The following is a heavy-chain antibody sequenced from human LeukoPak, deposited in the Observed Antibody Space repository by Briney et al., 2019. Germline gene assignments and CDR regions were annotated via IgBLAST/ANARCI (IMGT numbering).Heavy chain of an antibody. CDR1: GFTFDDYA. V-gene: IGHV3-9*01. CDR2: ISWNSGSI. D-gene: IGHD6-13*01. CDR3: AKDLAAAGPDYMDV. Sequence: GGSLRLSCAASGFTFDDYAMHWVRQAPGKGLEWVSGISWNSGSIGYADSVKGRFTISRDNAKNSLYLQMNSLRAEDTALYYCAKDLAAAGPDYMDVWGKGTTVTISS. J-gene: IGHJ6*03.